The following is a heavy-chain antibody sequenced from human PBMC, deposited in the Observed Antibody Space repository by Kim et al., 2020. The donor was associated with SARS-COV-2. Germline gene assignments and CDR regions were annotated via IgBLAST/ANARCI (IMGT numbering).Heavy chain of an antibody. Sequence: GGSLRLSCAASGFTFHDYGMAWVRQAQGKGLEWVSLITGSGGDTYYAASGKGRFTISRDNSQNILFLQMNSLRAEDSAVYFCAKADYYDSVGYHTGKAFDPWGQGTLVTVSS. CDR2: ITGSGGDT. D-gene: IGHD3-22*01. CDR3: AKADYYDSVGYHTGKAFDP. J-gene: IGHJ5*02. CDR1: GFTFHDYG. V-gene: IGHV3-23*01.